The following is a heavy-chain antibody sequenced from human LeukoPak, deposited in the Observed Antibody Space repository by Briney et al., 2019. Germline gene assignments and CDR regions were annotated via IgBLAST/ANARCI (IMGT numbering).Heavy chain of an antibody. CDR3: ARESREGYYDSSGYWGH. J-gene: IGHJ4*02. Sequence: GTSVKVSCKASGGTFSSYAISWVRQAPGQGREWMGRIIPNLGIANYAQKFQGRVTITADKSTSTAYMELSSLRSEDTAVYYCARESREGYYDSSGYWGHWGQGTLVTVSS. D-gene: IGHD3-22*01. CDR2: IIPNLGIA. V-gene: IGHV1-69*04. CDR1: GGTFSSYA.